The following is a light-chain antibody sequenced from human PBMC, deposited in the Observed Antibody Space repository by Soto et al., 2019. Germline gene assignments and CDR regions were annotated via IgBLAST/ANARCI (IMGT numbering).Light chain of an antibody. Sequence: EIVLTQSPATLSLSPGERATLSCRASQSASSYLAWYQQKPGQAPRLLIYDASNRASGVPARFSGSGSGTDFTLTISSLEPEDFAVYYCQQRSDWPPITFGQGTRLEIK. CDR2: DAS. J-gene: IGKJ5*01. V-gene: IGKV3-11*01. CDR1: QSASSY. CDR3: QQRSDWPPIT.